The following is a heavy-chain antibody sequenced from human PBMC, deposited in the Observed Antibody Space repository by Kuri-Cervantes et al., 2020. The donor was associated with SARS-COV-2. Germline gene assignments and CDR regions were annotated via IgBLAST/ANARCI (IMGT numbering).Heavy chain of an antibody. CDR2: IYYSGST. V-gene: IGHV4-39*01. CDR1: GGSISSRSYY. CDR3: ARVVVVPAATEKQWLVWRLHDY. D-gene: IGHD2-2*01. Sequence: SETLSLTCSVSGGSISSRSYYWGWIRQPPGKGLEWIGSIYYSGSTNYNPTLKSRVTISVDTSTNQFFLNLTSVTAADTAVYYCARVVVVPAATEKQWLVWRLHDYWGQGTLVTVSS. J-gene: IGHJ4*02.